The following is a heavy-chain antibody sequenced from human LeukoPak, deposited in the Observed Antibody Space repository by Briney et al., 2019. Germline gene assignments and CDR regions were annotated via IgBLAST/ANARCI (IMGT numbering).Heavy chain of an antibody. CDR1: GGTFSSYA. CDR2: IFPIFGTA. Sequence: SVKVSCKASGGTFSSYAISWVRQAPGQGLEWIGGIFPIFGTANYAQKFQGRVTITADESTSTAYMELSSLRSEDTAVYYCARGKRWELLFDYSGQGTLVTVSS. CDR3: ARGKRWELLFDY. V-gene: IGHV1-69*01. J-gene: IGHJ4*02. D-gene: IGHD1-26*01.